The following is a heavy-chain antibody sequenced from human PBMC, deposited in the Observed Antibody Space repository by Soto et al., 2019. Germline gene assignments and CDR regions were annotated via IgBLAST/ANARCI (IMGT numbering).Heavy chain of an antibody. V-gene: IGHV3-7*01. D-gene: IGHD1-1*01. CDR2: IKQDGSEK. Sequence: GGSLRLSCAASGFTFSRFWMTWVRQAPGRGLEWVANIKQDGSEKYYVDSVKGRVTISRDNAKNSLYLQLNSLRDEDTAVYYCVRDTRLYWDDPFYFDYWGQGTLVTVSS. CDR1: GFTFSRFW. CDR3: VRDTRLYWDDPFYFDY. J-gene: IGHJ4*02.